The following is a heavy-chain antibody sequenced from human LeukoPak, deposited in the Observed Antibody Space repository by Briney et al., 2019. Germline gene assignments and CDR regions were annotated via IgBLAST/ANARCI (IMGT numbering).Heavy chain of an antibody. Sequence: ASVKVSCKASGYTFTGNYVHWVRQAPGQGLEWMGWINPNSGDTNYAQKFQDRVTMTRDTSITTAYMELSSLRFEDTAVYYCARGLDTSPVGSFDYWGQGTLVTVSS. V-gene: IGHV1-2*02. CDR1: GYTFTGNY. J-gene: IGHJ4*02. CDR2: INPNSGDT. CDR3: ARGLDTSPVGSFDY. D-gene: IGHD3-10*01.